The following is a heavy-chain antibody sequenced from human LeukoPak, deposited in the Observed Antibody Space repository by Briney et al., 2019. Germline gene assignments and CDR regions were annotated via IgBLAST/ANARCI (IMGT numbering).Heavy chain of an antibody. Sequence: ASVKVSRKASGYTFTTYAMNWVRQAPGQGHEWVGWTNTNTGNPTYDQGFTGRFVFSLDTSVSTAYLQISSLKAEDTAVYYCARGLPSILRVGRNPPTMDVWGQGTMVTVSS. CDR2: TNTNTGNP. J-gene: IGHJ6*02. V-gene: IGHV7-4-1*02. CDR3: ARGLPSILRVGRNPPTMDV. CDR1: GYTFTTYA. D-gene: IGHD1-14*01.